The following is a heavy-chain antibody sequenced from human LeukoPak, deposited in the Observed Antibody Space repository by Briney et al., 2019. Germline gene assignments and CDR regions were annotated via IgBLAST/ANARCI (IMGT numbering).Heavy chain of an antibody. CDR2: ISYDGSNK. V-gene: IGHV3-30*01. CDR3: ARDPGYSSSWYLDY. D-gene: IGHD6-13*01. Sequence: GGSLRLSCAASGFTFSNFAMPWVRQAPGKGLECVALISYDGSNKYYADSVKGRFTISRDNSKNTLYLQMNSLRAEDTAVYYCARDPGYSSSWYLDYWGQGTLVTVSS. CDR1: GFTFSNFA. J-gene: IGHJ4*02.